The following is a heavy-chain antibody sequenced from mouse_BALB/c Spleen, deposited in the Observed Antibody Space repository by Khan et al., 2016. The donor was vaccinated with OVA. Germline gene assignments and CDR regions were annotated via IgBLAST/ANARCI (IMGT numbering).Heavy chain of an antibody. V-gene: IGHV1-4*01. CDR3: AREGAYYGSGGRCAY. CDR2: INPTSTYT. D-gene: IGHD2-10*01. Sequence: QVQLQQSGTELARPGASVKMSCKASGYTFTSYTMHWVKQRPGQGLEWIGYINPTSTYTNYNQKFKDKATLTADKSSITAYMQLSSLTSEDSAVYYGAREGAYYGSGGRCAYWGQGTIVTVSA. J-gene: IGHJ3*01. CDR1: GYTFTSYT.